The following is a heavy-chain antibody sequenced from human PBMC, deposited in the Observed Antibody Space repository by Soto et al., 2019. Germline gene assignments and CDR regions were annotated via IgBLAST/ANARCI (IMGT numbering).Heavy chain of an antibody. Sequence: QVHVVESGGGVVQPGRSLRLSCAASGFIFSTYGMHWVRQAPGKGLEWVAVISYDGSNKYYADSVKGRFTISRDNSKNTLYLQMNSLRAEDTAVYYCATAYYDILTGYYNHYYYYYGMDVWGQGTTVTVSS. CDR1: GFIFSTYG. J-gene: IGHJ6*02. CDR3: ATAYYDILTGYYNHYYYYYGMDV. D-gene: IGHD3-9*01. CDR2: ISYDGSNK. V-gene: IGHV3-30*03.